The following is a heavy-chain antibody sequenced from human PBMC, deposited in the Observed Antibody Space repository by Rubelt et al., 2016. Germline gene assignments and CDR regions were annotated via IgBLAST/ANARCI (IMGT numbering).Heavy chain of an antibody. CDR2: ISYDGGNK. CDR3: ARGPSESYYDMLTGIVDY. Sequence: HGELVESGGGVVQPGGSLRLSCEASGFTFSNFAMHWVRQAPGKGLEWVAVISYDGGNKYYADSVKGRFTISRDNSKNTLYLQMNSLRAEDTAVYYCARGPSESYYDMLTGIVDYWGQGTLVTVSS. V-gene: IGHV3-30*04. CDR1: GFTFSNFA. D-gene: IGHD3-9*01. J-gene: IGHJ4*02.